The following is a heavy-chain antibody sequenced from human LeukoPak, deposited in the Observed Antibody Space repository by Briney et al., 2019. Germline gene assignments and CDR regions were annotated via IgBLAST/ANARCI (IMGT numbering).Heavy chain of an antibody. Sequence: ASVKVSCKASGYTFTSYDINWVRQATGQGLEWMGWMNPNSGNTGYAQKFQGRVTMTRNTSISTAYTELSSLRSEDTAVYYCAKDKCSNNCYNEYGVDVWGQGTTVTVSS. CDR3: AKDKCSNNCYNEYGVDV. D-gene: IGHD2-2*01. J-gene: IGHJ6*02. CDR2: MNPNSGNT. CDR1: GYTFTSYD. V-gene: IGHV1-8*01.